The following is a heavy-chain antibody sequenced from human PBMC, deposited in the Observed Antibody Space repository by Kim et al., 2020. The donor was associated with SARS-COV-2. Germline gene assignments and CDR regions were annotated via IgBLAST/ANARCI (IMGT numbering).Heavy chain of an antibody. CDR2: IWYDGRNI. CDR1: GFTFSSYG. D-gene: IGHD3-10*01. CDR3: ARVVGRAYGSGSYFGMDV. V-gene: IGHV3-33*01. Sequence: GGSLRLSCAASGFTFSSYGMHWVRQAPGKGLEWVAVIWYDGRNIDYADSVKGRFTISRDNSQNTLYLQLNSLRAEDSAVYYCARVVGRAYGSGSYFGMDVWGQGTTVTVSS. J-gene: IGHJ6*02.